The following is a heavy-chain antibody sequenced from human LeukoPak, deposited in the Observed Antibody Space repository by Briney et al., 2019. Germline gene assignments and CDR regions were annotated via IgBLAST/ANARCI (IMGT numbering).Heavy chain of an antibody. J-gene: IGHJ2*01. CDR2: INSDGSST. D-gene: IGHD5-18*01. V-gene: IGHV3-74*01. CDR1: GFTFSSCW. CDR3: ARDLPDSYGPEGNWYFDL. Sequence: GGSLRLSCAASGFTFSSCWMHWVRQAPGKGLVWVSRINSDGSSTSYADSVKGRFTISGDNAKNTLYLQMNSLRAEDTAVYYCARDLPDSYGPEGNWYFDLWGRGTLVTVSS.